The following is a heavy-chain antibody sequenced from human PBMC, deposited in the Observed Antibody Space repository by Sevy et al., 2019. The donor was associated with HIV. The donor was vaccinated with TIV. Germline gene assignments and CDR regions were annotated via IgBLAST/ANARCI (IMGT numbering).Heavy chain of an antibody. D-gene: IGHD3-22*01. CDR3: AREIRWPYYYDSSGYYGGVDY. CDR2: ISYDGSNK. CDR1: GFTFSSYA. V-gene: IGHV3-30-3*01. Sequence: GGSLRLSCAASGFTFSSYAMHWVRQAPGKGLEWVAVISYDGSNKYYADSVKGRFTISRDNSKNTLYLQMNSLRAEDTAVYYCAREIRWPYYYDSSGYYGGVDYWGQVTLVTVSS. J-gene: IGHJ4*02.